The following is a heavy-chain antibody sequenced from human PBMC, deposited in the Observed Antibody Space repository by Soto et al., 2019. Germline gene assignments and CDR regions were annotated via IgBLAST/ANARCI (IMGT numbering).Heavy chain of an antibody. CDR1: GYTFSGYY. CDR3: ARSLTEGYCTITGCYTRPLYGMDV. V-gene: IGHV1-2*02. D-gene: IGHD2-2*02. J-gene: IGHJ6*02. CDR2: INPNSGGT. Sequence: WASVKVACKASGYTFSGYYIHWLRQAPGQGLEWMGWINPNSGGTNYAQKFQGRVTVTRDTPTSTAYMELSRLTSDDTAVYYCARSLTEGYCTITGCYTRPLYGMDVWSQGTTGTVSS.